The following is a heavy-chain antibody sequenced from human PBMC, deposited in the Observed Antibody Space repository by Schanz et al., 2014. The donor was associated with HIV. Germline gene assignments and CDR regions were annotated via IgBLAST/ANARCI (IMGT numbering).Heavy chain of an antibody. J-gene: IGHJ6*02. D-gene: IGHD1-26*01. V-gene: IGHV3-33*01. Sequence: QVQLVESGGGVVQPGRSLRLSCAASGFTFSSYGMHWVRQAPGKGLEWVAVLWHDGTNKYYVDSVKDRFTISRDNSKNTLYRQMNGLRADDTAVYYCARTSRIVIPDRDPRLSYLYGMDVWGQGTTVTVSS. CDR1: GFTFSSYG. CDR2: LWHDGTNK. CDR3: ARTSRIVIPDRDPRLSYLYGMDV.